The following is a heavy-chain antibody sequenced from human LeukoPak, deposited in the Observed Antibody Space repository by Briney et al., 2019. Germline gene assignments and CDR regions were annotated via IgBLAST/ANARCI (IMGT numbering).Heavy chain of an antibody. D-gene: IGHD5-12*01. Sequence: ASVKISCKVSGCTFTDHYLHWVQQAPGKGLEWVGLVDPEDGKTTYAEKFQGRVTITADTSTATAYMELSSLRSEDTAVYYCATGIIATTRVDYWGQGTLVTVSS. CDR2: VDPEDGKT. J-gene: IGHJ4*02. CDR1: GCTFTDHY. V-gene: IGHV1-69-2*01. CDR3: ATGIIATTRVDY.